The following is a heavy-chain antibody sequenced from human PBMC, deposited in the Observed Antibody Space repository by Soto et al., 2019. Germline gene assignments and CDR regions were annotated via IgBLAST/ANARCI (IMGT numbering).Heavy chain of an antibody. CDR2: VYYSGST. V-gene: IGHV4-59*01. CDR3: ARGAVAGMGVNWFDP. Sequence: PSETLSLTCTVSGGSISSYYWYWIRQPPGKGLEWIGYVYYSGSTNYNPSLESRVTISVDTSKNQFSLKLSSLTAADTAVYYCARGAVAGMGVNWFDPWGQGTLVTVSS. CDR1: GGSISSYY. D-gene: IGHD6-19*01. J-gene: IGHJ5*02.